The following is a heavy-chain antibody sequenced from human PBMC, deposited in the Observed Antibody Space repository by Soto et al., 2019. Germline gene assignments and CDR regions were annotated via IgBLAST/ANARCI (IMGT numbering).Heavy chain of an antibody. CDR2: ISFQGTHT. CDR3: AKVVLRGNFYSSIDV. V-gene: IGHV3-30*18. Sequence: QVHLLESGGGVVQPGGSLSLSCAGSGFSFNMYSMHWVRQAPGKGLEWLAVISFQGTHTYYADSVRGRFTVSRDNSKSTLYLQMNSLRPDDTAMYYCAKVVLRGNFYSSIDVWGQGTTVTVSS. D-gene: IGHD2-8*01. CDR1: GFSFNMYS. J-gene: IGHJ6*02.